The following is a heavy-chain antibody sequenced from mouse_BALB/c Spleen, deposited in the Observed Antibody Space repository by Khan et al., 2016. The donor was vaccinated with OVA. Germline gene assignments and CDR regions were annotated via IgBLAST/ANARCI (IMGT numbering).Heavy chain of an antibody. Sequence: EVELVESGGGLVKPGGSLKLSCAASGFTFSSFAMSWVRQTPEKRLEWVATISSAGTYTYYPDSVKGRFTISRDNAKNTLYLQMNSLRSEDTAMYYCANGNYGGLAYWGQGTLVTVSA. J-gene: IGHJ3*01. CDR3: ANGNYGGLAY. D-gene: IGHD2-1*01. V-gene: IGHV5-9-1*01. CDR2: ISSAGTYT. CDR1: GFTFSSFA.